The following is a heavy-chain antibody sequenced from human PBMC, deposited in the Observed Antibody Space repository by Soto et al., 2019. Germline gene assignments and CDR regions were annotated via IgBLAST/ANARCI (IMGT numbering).Heavy chain of an antibody. D-gene: IGHD6-19*01. Sequence: GASVKVFCKASGYTFTGYYMHWVRQAPGQGLEWMGWINPNSGGTNYAQKFQGWVTMTRDTSISTAYMELSRLRSDDTAVYYCARDQGAYSSGWYRGHDAFDIWGQGTMVTVSS. J-gene: IGHJ3*02. V-gene: IGHV1-2*04. CDR1: GYTFTGYY. CDR3: ARDQGAYSSGWYRGHDAFDI. CDR2: INPNSGGT.